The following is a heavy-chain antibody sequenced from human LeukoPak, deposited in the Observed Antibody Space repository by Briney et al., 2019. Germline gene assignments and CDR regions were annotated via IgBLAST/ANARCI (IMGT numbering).Heavy chain of an antibody. CDR3: AKSVFGSSGYYYYFDY. V-gene: IGHV3-9*01. CDR2: ISWNSGSI. J-gene: IGHJ4*02. D-gene: IGHD3-22*01. Sequence: GGSLRLSCAASGFTFDDYAMHWARQAPGKGLEWVSGISWNSGSIGYADSVKGRFTISRDNAKNSLYLQMNSLRAEDTALYYCAKSVFGSSGYYYYFDYWGQGTLVTVSS. CDR1: GFTFDDYA.